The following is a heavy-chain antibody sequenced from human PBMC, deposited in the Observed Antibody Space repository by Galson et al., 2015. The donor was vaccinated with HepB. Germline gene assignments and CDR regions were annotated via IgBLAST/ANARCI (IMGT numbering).Heavy chain of an antibody. V-gene: IGHV3-23*01. CDR2: ISAGGGGT. Sequence: SLRLSCAVSGFTFSGYAVSWVRQAPGKGLQWVSGISAGGGGTNYADSVKGRFTISRDSSKNTLYLQMDSLRAEDTALYYCAKGRGRNSILEAWGQVTLLSASS. D-gene: IGHD1-26*01. CDR3: AKGRGRNSILEA. J-gene: IGHJ4*02. CDR1: GFTFSGYA.